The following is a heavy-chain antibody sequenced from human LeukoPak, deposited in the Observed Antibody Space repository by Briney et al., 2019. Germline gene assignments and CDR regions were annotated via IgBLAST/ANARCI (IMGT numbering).Heavy chain of an antibody. CDR1: GYTFTSYG. J-gene: IGHJ6*03. CDR3: ARVSGGSKSPRDYYYYMDV. CDR2: ISAYSGNT. Sequence: ASVKVSCKASGYTFTSYGISWVRQAPGQGLEWMGWISAYSGNTNYAQKLQGRVTMTTDTSTSTAYMELRSLRSDDTAVYYCARVSGGSKSPRDYYYYMDVWGKGTTVTVSS. D-gene: IGHD1-26*01. V-gene: IGHV1-18*01.